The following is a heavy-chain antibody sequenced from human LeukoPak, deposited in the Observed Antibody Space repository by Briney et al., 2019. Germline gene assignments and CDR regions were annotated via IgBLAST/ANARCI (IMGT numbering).Heavy chain of an antibody. D-gene: IGHD1-26*01. V-gene: IGHV4-59*01. Sequence: PSETLSLTCAVYGGSFSGYYWSWIRQPPGKGLEWIGYIYYSGSTNYNPSLKSRVTISVDTSKNQFSLKLGSVTAADTAVYYCARVRWELRAFDIWGQGTMVTVSS. CDR1: GGSFSGYY. J-gene: IGHJ3*02. CDR2: IYYSGST. CDR3: ARVRWELRAFDI.